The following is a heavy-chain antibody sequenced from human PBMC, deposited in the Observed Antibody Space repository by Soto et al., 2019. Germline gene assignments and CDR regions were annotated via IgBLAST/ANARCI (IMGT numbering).Heavy chain of an antibody. D-gene: IGHD2-8*01. V-gene: IGHV1-46*01. J-gene: IGHJ6*03. Sequence: GASVKVSCKASGYTFTSYYMHWVRQAPGQGLQWMGIINPSNASTSYPQKFQGRVTMTRNTSISTAYMELSSLRSEDTAVYYCARVPRWVPATCTNGVCYYYYYMDVWGKGTTVTVSS. CDR3: ARVPRWVPATCTNGVCYYYYYMDV. CDR2: INPSNAST. CDR1: GYTFTSYY.